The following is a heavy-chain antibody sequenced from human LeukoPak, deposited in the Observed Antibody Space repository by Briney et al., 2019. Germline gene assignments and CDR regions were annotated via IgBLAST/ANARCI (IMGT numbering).Heavy chain of an antibody. Sequence: ASAKVSCKASGYTFTSYGISWVRQAPGQGLEWMGWISAYNGNTNYAQKLQGRVTMTTDTSTSTAYMELRSLRSDDTAVYYCARERNYYGSGSYHSGNWFDPWGQGTLVTVSS. V-gene: IGHV1-18*01. CDR1: GYTFTSYG. CDR3: ARERNYYGSGSYHSGNWFDP. J-gene: IGHJ5*02. CDR2: ISAYNGNT. D-gene: IGHD3-10*01.